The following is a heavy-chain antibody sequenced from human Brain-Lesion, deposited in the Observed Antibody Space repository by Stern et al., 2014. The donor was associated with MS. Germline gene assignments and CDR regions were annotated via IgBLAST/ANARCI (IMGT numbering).Heavy chain of an antibody. CDR2: VNNDGRRT. CDR3: ARGERWFDS. V-gene: IGHV3-74*02. Sequence: EMQLVESGGGLVQPGGSLRLSCAASGFTFSNYWMHWVRQAPGKGLAWVSRVNNDGRRTSYADSVKGRFTMSRDNAKNTLYLQMNSLRVEDTAIYYCARGERWFDSWGQGTLVTVSS. J-gene: IGHJ5*01. D-gene: IGHD3-10*01. CDR1: GFTFSNYW.